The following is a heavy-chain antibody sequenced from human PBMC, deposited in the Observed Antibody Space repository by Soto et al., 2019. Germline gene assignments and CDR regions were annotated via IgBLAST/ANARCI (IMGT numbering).Heavy chain of an antibody. J-gene: IGHJ6*02. D-gene: IGHD3-10*01. CDR1: GGTFSSYT. CDR2: ISTILGIT. CDR3: ARDLSLVRGVIIDYGMDV. V-gene: IGHV1-69*04. Sequence: ASVKVSCKASGGTFSSYTISWVRQAPGQGLEWMGRISTILGITNYAQKVQGRVTMTTDTSTTTAYMELRSLRSDDTAVYYCARDLSLVRGVIIDYGMDVWGQGTTVTVS.